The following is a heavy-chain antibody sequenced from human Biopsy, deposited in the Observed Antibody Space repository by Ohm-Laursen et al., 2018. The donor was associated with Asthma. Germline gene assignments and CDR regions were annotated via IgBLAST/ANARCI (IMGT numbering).Heavy chain of an antibody. CDR2: IYYDGSRK. V-gene: IGHV3-33*01. J-gene: IGHJ4*02. D-gene: IGHD6-19*01. Sequence: SLRLSCAASGFTFSRHALHWVRQAPGKGLEWVAGIYYDGSRKYYTESVKGRFTISRDNSKNRLYLQMSSLRAEDTAVYYCAHHREVTTSSGWYRWGQGPLVTVSS. CDR1: GFTFSRHA. CDR3: AHHREVTTSSGWYR.